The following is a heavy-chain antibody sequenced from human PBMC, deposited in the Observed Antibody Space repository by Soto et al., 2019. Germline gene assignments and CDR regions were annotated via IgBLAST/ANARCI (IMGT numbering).Heavy chain of an antibody. V-gene: IGHV1-3*01. J-gene: IGHJ4*02. CDR3: ARVGVAARRFLDY. D-gene: IGHD6-6*01. CDR2: INAGNGNT. CDR1: GYTFTSYA. Sequence: ASVKVSCKASGYTFTSYAMHWVRQAPGQRLEWMGWINAGNGNTKYSQKFQGRVTITRDTSASTAYMELSSLRSEDTAVYYCARVGVAARRFLDYWGQGTLVTVSS.